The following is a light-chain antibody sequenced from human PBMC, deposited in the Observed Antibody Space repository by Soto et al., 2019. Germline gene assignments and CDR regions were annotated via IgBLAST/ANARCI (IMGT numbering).Light chain of an antibody. V-gene: IGLV1-51*01. CDR3: GTWDSSLSADV. J-gene: IGLJ1*01. CDR2: DNN. Sequence: QSVLTQPPSVSAAPGQRVAISCSGSSSNIGNNYVSWYQQFPGTAPKLLIYDNNQRPSGIPNRFSGSKSGTSATLGITGLQTGDEADYYCGTWDSSLSADVFGTGTKLTVL. CDR1: SSNIGNNY.